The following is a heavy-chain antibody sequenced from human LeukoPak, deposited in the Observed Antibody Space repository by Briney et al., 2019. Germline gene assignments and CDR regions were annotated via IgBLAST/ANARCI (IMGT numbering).Heavy chain of an antibody. D-gene: IGHD3-16*01. Sequence: SETLSLTCTVSGGSISSYYWSWLRQPPGKGLECIGYIYYSGSTNYNPSLKSRVNISIGTSRTQFSLKLSSVTAADTAMYYCARRGGGHAFDIWGQGTMVTVSS. V-gene: IGHV4-59*08. J-gene: IGHJ3*02. CDR3: ARRGGGHAFDI. CDR1: GGSISSYY. CDR2: IYYSGST.